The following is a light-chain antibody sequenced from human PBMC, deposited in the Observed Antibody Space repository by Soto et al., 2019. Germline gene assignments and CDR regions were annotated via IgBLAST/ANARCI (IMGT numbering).Light chain of an antibody. CDR3: ERYDSLPLT. J-gene: IGKJ3*01. V-gene: IGKV1-33*01. Sequence: DIQMTQSPSSLSASVGDRVTISCPASQDISNYLTWYQHKEGKAPKLLIYDASNLETGVPSRFSGSGSVTDFTLTNSSLQPEDIATYYCERYDSLPLTFGPGTKVDIK. CDR1: QDISNY. CDR2: DAS.